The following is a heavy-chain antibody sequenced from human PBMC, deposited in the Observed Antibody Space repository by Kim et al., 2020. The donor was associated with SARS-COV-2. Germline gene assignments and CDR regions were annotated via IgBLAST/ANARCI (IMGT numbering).Heavy chain of an antibody. CDR2: IYYSGST. V-gene: IGHV4-59*01. Sequence: SETLSLTCTVSGGSISSYYWSWIRQPPGKGLEWIGYIYYSGSTNYNPSLKSRVTISVDTSKNQFSLKLSSVTAADTAVYYCARGYDFWSGYYTGAYYYGMDVWGQGTTVPVSS. CDR3: ARGYDFWSGYYTGAYYYGMDV. CDR1: GGSISSYY. D-gene: IGHD3-3*01. J-gene: IGHJ6*02.